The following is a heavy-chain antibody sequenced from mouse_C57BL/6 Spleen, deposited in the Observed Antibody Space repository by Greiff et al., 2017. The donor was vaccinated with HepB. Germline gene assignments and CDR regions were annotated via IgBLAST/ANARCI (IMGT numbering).Heavy chain of an antibody. CDR2: IYPGDGDT. J-gene: IGHJ2*01. V-gene: IGHV1-82*01. Sequence: QVQLKESGPELVKPGASVKISCKASGYAFSSSWMNWVKQRPGKGLEWIGRIYPGDGDTNYNGKFKGKATLTADKSSSTAYMQLSSLTSEDSAVYFCARSSYFDYWGQGTTLTVSS. CDR1: GYAFSSSW. CDR3: ARSSYFDY.